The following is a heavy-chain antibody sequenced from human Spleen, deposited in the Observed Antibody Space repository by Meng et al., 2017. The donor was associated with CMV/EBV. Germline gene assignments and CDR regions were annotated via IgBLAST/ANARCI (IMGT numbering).Heavy chain of an antibody. CDR2: MNPNSGNT. CDR1: GNTFTSYD. J-gene: IGHJ4*02. V-gene: IGHV1-8*01. CDR3: ARGPTYSNFDY. Sequence: SCKASGNTFTSYDINWVRQATGQGLEWMGWMNPNSGNTGYAQKFQGRVTMTRNTSISTAYMELSSLRSEDTAVYYCARGPTYSNFDYWGQGTLVTVSS. D-gene: IGHD6-13*01.